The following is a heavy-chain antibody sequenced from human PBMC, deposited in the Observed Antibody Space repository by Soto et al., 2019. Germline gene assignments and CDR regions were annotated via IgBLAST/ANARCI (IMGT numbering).Heavy chain of an antibody. J-gene: IGHJ6*03. CDR2: IYPGDSDT. CDR1: GYSFTSYW. Sequence: GESLKISCKGSGYSFTSYWIGWVRQMPGKGLEWMGIIYPGDSDTRYSPSFQGQVTISADKSISTAYLQWSSLKASDTAMYYCARHDVPQAGYSSGMDPYYYYYMDVWGKGTTVTVSS. D-gene: IGHD6-25*01. CDR3: ARHDVPQAGYSSGMDPYYYYYMDV. V-gene: IGHV5-51*01.